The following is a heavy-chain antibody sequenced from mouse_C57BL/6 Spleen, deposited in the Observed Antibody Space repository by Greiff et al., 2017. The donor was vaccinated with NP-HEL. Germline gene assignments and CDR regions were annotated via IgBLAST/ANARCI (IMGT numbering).Heavy chain of an antibody. CDR3: ARSWNY. V-gene: IGHV1-55*01. CDR1: GYTFTSYW. J-gene: IGHJ2*01. Sequence: VQLQQPGAELVKPGASVKMSCKASGYTFTSYWITWVKQRPGQGLEWIGDIYPGSGSPNYNEQFKSKATLTVDTSSSTAYMQLSSLATEDSAVYYYARSWNYWGQGTTLTVSS. CDR2: IYPGSGSP.